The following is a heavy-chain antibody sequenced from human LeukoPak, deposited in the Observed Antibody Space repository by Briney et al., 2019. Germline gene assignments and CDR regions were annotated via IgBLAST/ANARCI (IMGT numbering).Heavy chain of an antibody. CDR2: IIPIFGTA. V-gene: IGHV1-69*05. D-gene: IGHD3-22*01. CDR1: GGTFSSYA. Sequence: SVTVSCKASGGTFSSYAISWVRQAPGQGLEWMGGIIPIFGTANYAQKFQGRVTITTDESTSTAYMELSSLRSEDTAVYYCARVRGEDSSSYYHRLSSYYYYYMDVWGKGTTVTVSS. CDR3: ARVRGEDSSSYYHRLSSYYYYYMDV. J-gene: IGHJ6*03.